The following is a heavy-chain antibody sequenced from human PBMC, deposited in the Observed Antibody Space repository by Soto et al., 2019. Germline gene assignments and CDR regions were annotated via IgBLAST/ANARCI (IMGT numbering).Heavy chain of an antibody. CDR1: GFTSSSYD. CDR2: IGTAGDT. V-gene: IGHV3-13*01. D-gene: IGHD6-13*01. CDR3: ARGALRIIAEAVSEGDLFDY. J-gene: IGHJ4*02. Sequence: GGSLRLSCAASGFTSSSYDMHWVRQATGKGLEWVSAIGTAGDTYYPGSVKGRFTISRENAKNSLYLQMNSLRAGDTAVYYCARGALRIIAEAVSEGDLFDYWGQGTLVTVSS.